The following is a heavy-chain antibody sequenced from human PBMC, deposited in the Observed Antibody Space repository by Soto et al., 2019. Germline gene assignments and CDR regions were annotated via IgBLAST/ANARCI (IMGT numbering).Heavy chain of an antibody. V-gene: IGHV4-4*07. CDR2: IHSSGST. J-gene: IGHJ5*02. CDR1: GASMNSYH. Sequence: SETLSLTCTVSGASMNSYHWSWIRQPAGKGLEWIGHIHSSGSTNYNPSLKSRVTVSVDTSKNQFSLRLMSLTAADTAVYYCARDQGVAAAGITWFDPWGQGSLVTVSS. CDR3: ARDQGVAAAGITWFDP. D-gene: IGHD6-13*01.